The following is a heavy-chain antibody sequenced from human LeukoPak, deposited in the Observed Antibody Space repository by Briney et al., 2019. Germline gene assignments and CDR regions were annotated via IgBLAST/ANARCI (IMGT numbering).Heavy chain of an antibody. CDR2: INPNSGGT. V-gene: IGHV1-2*02. J-gene: IGHJ4*02. CDR1: GYTFTGYY. CDR3: ARRVFRGWGYYFDY. Sequence: ASVKVSCKASGYTFTGYYLHWVRQAPGQGLEWMGWINPNSGGTNYAQKFQGRVTMTRDTSISTAYMELSSLRSDDTAIYYCARRVFRGWGYYFDYWGQGTLVTVSS. D-gene: IGHD6-19*01.